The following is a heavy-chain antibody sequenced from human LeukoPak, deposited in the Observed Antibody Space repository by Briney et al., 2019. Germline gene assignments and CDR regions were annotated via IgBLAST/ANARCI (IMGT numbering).Heavy chain of an antibody. V-gene: IGHV4-34*01. CDR3: ARQTGSGLFILP. D-gene: IGHD3-10*01. CDR1: GGSFSGYY. CDR2: VNHSGST. J-gene: IGHJ4*02. Sequence: SETLSLTCAVYGGSFSGYYWSWIRQPPGKGLEWIGEVNHSGSTNYNPSLKSRVTISVDTSKNQFSLKMGSVTAADTAVYYCARQTGSGLFILPGGQGTLVTVSS.